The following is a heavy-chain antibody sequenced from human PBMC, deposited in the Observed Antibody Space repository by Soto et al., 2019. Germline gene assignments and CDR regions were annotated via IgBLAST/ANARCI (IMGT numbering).Heavy chain of an antibody. V-gene: IGHV3-48*02. CDR2: ISSSSSTI. CDR1: GFNFSSYS. D-gene: IGHD3-22*01. Sequence: VVTLRISCAASGFNFSSYSMNWVRQAPGKGLEWVSYISSSSSTIYYADSVKGRFTISRDNAKNSLYLQRNSLRDEDTDVYYFERDSPGVYYNSSGYQDYWGRGTRVT. J-gene: IGHJ4*02. CDR3: ERDSPGVYYNSSGYQDY.